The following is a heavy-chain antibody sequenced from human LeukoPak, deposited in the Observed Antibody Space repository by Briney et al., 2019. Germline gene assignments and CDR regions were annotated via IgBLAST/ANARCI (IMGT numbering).Heavy chain of an antibody. CDR1: GYSISSGYY. CDR3: ARRGYYYDSSGNNWFDP. CDR2: IYHSGST. Sequence: SEXXXXXCAVXGYSISSGYYWGWIRQPPGKGREWIGSIYHSGSTYYNPSLKSRVTISVDTSKNQFSLKLSSVTAADTAVYYCARRGYYYDSSGNNWFDPWGQGTLVTVSS. J-gene: IGHJ5*02. D-gene: IGHD3-22*01. V-gene: IGHV4-38-2*01.